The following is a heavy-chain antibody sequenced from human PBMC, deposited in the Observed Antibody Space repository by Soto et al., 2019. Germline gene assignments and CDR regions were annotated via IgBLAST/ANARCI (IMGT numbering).Heavy chain of an antibody. CDR1: GYSFTSYW. CDR2: IYPGDSDT. CDR3: ARPYYDYVWGSYRYWYFDY. Sequence: GESLKISCKGSGYSFTSYWIGWVRQMPGKGLEWMGIIYPGDSDTRYSPSFQGQVTISADKSISTAYLQWSSLKASDTAMYYCARPYYDYVWGSYRYWYFDYWGQGTLVTSPQ. J-gene: IGHJ4*01. D-gene: IGHD3-16*02. V-gene: IGHV5-51*01.